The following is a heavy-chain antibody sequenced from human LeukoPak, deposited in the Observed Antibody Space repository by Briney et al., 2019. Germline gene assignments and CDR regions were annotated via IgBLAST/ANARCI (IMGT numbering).Heavy chain of an antibody. CDR1: GYTFTSYG. D-gene: IGHD5-18*01. Sequence: ASVKVSCKASGYTFTSYGISWVRQAPGQGLEWMGWISAYNGNTNYAQKLQGRVTMTTDTSTSTDYMELRSLRSDDTAVYYCARHTAMATPVYYYYYMDVWGKGTTVTVSS. J-gene: IGHJ6*03. V-gene: IGHV1-18*01. CDR2: ISAYNGNT. CDR3: ARHTAMATPVYYYYYMDV.